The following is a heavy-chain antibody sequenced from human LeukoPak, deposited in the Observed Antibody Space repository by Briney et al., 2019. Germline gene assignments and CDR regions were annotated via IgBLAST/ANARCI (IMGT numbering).Heavy chain of an antibody. V-gene: IGHV4-31*03. Sequence: SETLSLTCTVSGGSISSGGYYWSWIRQHPGKGLEWNGYIYYSGSTYYNPSLKSRVTISVDTSKNQFSLKLSSVTVADTAVYYCARDLRAGKEYFQHWGQGTLVTVSS. CDR3: ARDLRAGKEYFQH. CDR1: GGSISSGGYY. D-gene: IGHD6-19*01. J-gene: IGHJ1*01. CDR2: IYYSGST.